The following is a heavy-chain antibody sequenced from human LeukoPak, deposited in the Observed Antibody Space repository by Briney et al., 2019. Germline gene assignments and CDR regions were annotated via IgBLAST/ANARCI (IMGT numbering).Heavy chain of an antibody. CDR3: AREGFSSIAARHFDY. CDR2: ISAYNGNT. Sequence: ASVKVSCKASGYTFTSYGISWVRQAPGQGLEWMGWISAYNGNTNYAQKLQGRVTMTTDTSTSTAYMELRSLRSEDTAVYYCAREGFSSIAARHFDYWGQGTLVTVSS. CDR1: GYTFTSYG. J-gene: IGHJ4*02. V-gene: IGHV1-18*01. D-gene: IGHD6-6*01.